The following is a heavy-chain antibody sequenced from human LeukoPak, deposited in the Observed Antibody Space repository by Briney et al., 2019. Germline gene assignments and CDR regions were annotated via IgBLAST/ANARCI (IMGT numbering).Heavy chain of an antibody. D-gene: IGHD5-18*01. Sequence: PSETLSLTCTVSGDSISSYYWSWIRQPAGKGLEWIGRIYTSGGTNYNPSLKSRVTMSVDTSKNQFSLKLSSVTAADTAVYYCARASPRVYSYGQRKYYFDYWGQGTLVTVSS. CDR3: ARASPRVYSYGQRKYYFDY. V-gene: IGHV4-4*07. CDR1: GDSISSYY. CDR2: IYTSGGT. J-gene: IGHJ4*02.